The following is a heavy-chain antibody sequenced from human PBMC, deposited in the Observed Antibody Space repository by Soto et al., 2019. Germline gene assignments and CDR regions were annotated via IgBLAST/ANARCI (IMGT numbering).Heavy chain of an antibody. CDR3: ANTYNWNPQFDY. CDR1: GFTFSSHA. V-gene: IGHV3-23*01. J-gene: IGHJ4*02. Sequence: PGGSLRLSCAASGFTFSSHAMSWVRQAPGKGLEWVSAISGSGGSTYYADSVKGRFTISRDNSKNTLYLQMNSLRAEDTAVYYCANTYNWNPQFDYWGQGTLVTVSS. D-gene: IGHD1-20*01. CDR2: ISGSGGST.